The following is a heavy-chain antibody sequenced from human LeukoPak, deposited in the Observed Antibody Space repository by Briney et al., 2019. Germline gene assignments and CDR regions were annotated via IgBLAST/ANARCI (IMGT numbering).Heavy chain of an antibody. D-gene: IGHD6-13*01. J-gene: IGHJ3*02. Sequence: ASVKVSCKASGYTFTSYDINWVRQATGQGLEWMGWMNPNSGNTGYAQKFQGRVTMTRNTSISTAYTELSSLRSEDTAVYYCARAIEDSSSWYHGYDAFDIWGQGTMVTVSS. CDR3: ARAIEDSSSWYHGYDAFDI. CDR1: GYTFTSYD. V-gene: IGHV1-8*01. CDR2: MNPNSGNT.